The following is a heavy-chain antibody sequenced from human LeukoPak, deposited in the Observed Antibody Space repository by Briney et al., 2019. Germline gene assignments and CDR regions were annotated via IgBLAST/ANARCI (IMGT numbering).Heavy chain of an antibody. CDR1: GDSVSSTSAA. D-gene: IGHD5-12*01. Sequence: SQTLSLTCAISGDSVSSTSAAWTWIRQSPSRGLEWLGRTYYRPNWYNDYAVSVKSRITINPDTSKNQFSLQLSSVTPEDTAVYYCARSGDYSGYDYNWFDPWGQGTLVTVSS. V-gene: IGHV6-1*01. CDR3: ARSGDYSGYDYNWFDP. CDR2: TYYRPNWYN. J-gene: IGHJ5*02.